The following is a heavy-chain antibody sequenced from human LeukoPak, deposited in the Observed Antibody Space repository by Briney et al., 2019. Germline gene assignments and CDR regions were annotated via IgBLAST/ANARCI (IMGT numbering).Heavy chain of an antibody. CDR1: GFTVSSNY. CDR3: ARDERAAGRSYWYFDL. D-gene: IGHD6-13*01. J-gene: IGHJ2*01. Sequence: PGGSLRLSCAASGFTVSSNYMSWVRQAPGKGLEWVSVIYSGGSTYYADSVKGRFTISRDNSKNTLYLQMNSLRAEDTAVYYCARDERAAGRSYWYFDLWGRGTLVTVSS. V-gene: IGHV3-53*01. CDR2: IYSGGST.